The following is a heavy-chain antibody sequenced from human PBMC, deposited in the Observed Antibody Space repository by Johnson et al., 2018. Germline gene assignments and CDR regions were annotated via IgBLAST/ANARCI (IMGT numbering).Heavy chain of an antibody. J-gene: IGHJ4*02. CDR2: IDKYSTT. Sequence: EVQLVESGGGLEQSGGSLRLSCAASGFTFDQYSVNWVRQAPGKGLEWISFIDKYSTTHYADSMKGRFTISRDNAKNSVYLQMNSLRVEDTAVYYCASGAAAIDYWGQGTLVTVSS. V-gene: IGHV3-69-1*01. CDR3: ASGAAAIDY. D-gene: IGHD6-13*01. CDR1: GFTFDQYS.